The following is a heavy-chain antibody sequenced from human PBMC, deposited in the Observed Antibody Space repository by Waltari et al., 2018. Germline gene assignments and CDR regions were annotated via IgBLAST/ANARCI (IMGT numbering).Heavy chain of an antibody. CDR2: LIPMFCTA. D-gene: IGHD3-16*01. J-gene: IGHJ4*02. CDR3: ARDPTEGGFDFDR. Sequence: QVQLVQSGAEVKKPGTSVKVSCKASGGTLNTYSINWVRQAPGQGLEWMGGLIPMFCTANYAQKLQGRVTISADVSTNTAYMELSSLNSEDTALYFCARDPTEGGFDFDRWGQGTLVTVAS. CDR1: GGTLNTYS. V-gene: IGHV1-69*01.